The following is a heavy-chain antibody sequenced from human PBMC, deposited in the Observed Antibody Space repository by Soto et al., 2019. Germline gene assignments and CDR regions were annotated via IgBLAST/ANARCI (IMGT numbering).Heavy chain of an antibody. CDR1: GFTFRHYW. CDR2: INSDDSSA. Sequence: GGSLRLSCAASGFTFRHYWMHWVRQAPGKGLVWVSRINSDDSSASWGDSLKGRCTIARDDAKSTLYLQMNSLRAEATAVYYCARVGYSSSWVNFDYWDKRCLVTASS. CDR3: ARVGYSSSWVNFDY. V-gene: IGHV3-74*01. J-gene: IGHJ4*02. D-gene: IGHD6-13*01.